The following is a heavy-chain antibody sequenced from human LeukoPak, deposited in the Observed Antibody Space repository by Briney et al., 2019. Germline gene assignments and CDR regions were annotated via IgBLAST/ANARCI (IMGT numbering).Heavy chain of an antibody. V-gene: IGHV1-18*01. CDR1: GYTFASYG. CDR2: ISAYNGDT. CDR3: ARGGYYGSGSFPDY. J-gene: IGHJ4*02. D-gene: IGHD3-10*01. Sequence: ASVKVSCKASGYTFASYGINWVRQAPGQGLEWMGWISAYNGDTNYAQKFHDRVTMTTDTSTSTAYLELRSLRSVDTAVHYCARGGYYGSGSFPDYWGQGTLVTVSS.